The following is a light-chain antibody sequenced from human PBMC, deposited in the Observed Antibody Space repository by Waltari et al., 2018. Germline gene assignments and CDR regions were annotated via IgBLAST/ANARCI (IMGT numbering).Light chain of an antibody. CDR3: QQYFSSPQT. Sequence: DIVMTQSPDSLAVSLGERATNQLRSNQSLLYSANNQNYLAWFLQKPGQAPKLLVYWASTRKYGVPDRFSGSGSGTDFTLTISNLQAEDVAVYYCQQYFSSPQTFGQGTKVELK. CDR2: WAS. CDR1: QSLLYSANNQNY. V-gene: IGKV4-1*01. J-gene: IGKJ1*01.